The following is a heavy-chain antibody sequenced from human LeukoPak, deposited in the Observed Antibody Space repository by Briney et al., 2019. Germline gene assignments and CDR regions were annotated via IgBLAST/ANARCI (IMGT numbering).Heavy chain of an antibody. Sequence: GGSLRLSCAASGFTVSSNYMSWVRQAPGKGLEWVSVIYSGGSTYYADSVKGRFTISRDNSKNTLYLQMNSLRAEDTAVYYCAKAVIAVAALYYFDYWGQGTLVTVSS. CDR2: IYSGGST. J-gene: IGHJ4*02. CDR3: AKAVIAVAALYYFDY. D-gene: IGHD6-19*01. CDR1: GFTVSSNY. V-gene: IGHV3-53*01.